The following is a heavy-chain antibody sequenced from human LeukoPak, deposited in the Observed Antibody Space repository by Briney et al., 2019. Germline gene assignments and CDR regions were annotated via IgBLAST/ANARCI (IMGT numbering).Heavy chain of an antibody. Sequence: SETLSLTCTVSGGSISSSSYYWGWIRQPPGKGLEWIGSIYYSGSTYYNPSLKSRVTISVDTSKNQFSLKLSSVTAADTAVYYCARRARGIGREYYYDSSGWNFDYWGQGTLVTVSS. J-gene: IGHJ4*02. V-gene: IGHV4-39*07. CDR1: GGSISSSSYY. CDR2: IYYSGST. CDR3: ARRARGIGREYYYDSSGWNFDY. D-gene: IGHD3-22*01.